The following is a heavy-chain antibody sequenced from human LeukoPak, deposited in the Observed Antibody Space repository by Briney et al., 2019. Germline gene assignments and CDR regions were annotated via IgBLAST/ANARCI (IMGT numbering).Heavy chain of an antibody. CDR3: ARRSTVITSIGY. CDR2: INPNSGDT. Sequence: ASVKVSCKSSGYTFTDYYIHWVRQAPGQGLERMGWINPNSGDTNYAQKFQGRVTLTRDTSISTAYMDLSRLRSDDTALYYCARRSTVITSIGYWGQGALVTVSS. J-gene: IGHJ4*02. V-gene: IGHV1-2*02. CDR1: GYTFTDYY. D-gene: IGHD3-16*01.